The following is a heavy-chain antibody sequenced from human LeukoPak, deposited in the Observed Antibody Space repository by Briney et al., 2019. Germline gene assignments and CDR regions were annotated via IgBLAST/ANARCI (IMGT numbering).Heavy chain of an antibody. Sequence: GESLKISCKGSGYRFTNYWIGWVRQMPGKGTGWMGIIYPGDSDTKYSPSFQGQVTISADKSINTVYLQWSSLKASDTAMYYCASLSYYDSSGAFDYWGQGTLVTVS. CDR1: GYRFTNYW. D-gene: IGHD3-22*01. J-gene: IGHJ4*02. CDR3: ASLSYYDSSGAFDY. V-gene: IGHV5-51*01. CDR2: IYPGDSDT.